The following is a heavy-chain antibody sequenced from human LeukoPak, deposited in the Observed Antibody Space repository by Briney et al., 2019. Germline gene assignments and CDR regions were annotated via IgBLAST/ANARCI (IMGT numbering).Heavy chain of an antibody. J-gene: IGHJ4*02. CDR1: GFTFSSYA. CDR2: IWHDASKK. CDR3: ARDPASAWAA. D-gene: IGHD2-2*01. V-gene: IGHV3-33*08. Sequence: GRSLRLSCAASGFTFSSYAMHWVRQAPGKGLEWVAVIWHDASKKYYADSVKGRFTISRDNSKNTLFLQLNSLRAEDTAVYYCARDPASAWAAWGQGTLVTVSS.